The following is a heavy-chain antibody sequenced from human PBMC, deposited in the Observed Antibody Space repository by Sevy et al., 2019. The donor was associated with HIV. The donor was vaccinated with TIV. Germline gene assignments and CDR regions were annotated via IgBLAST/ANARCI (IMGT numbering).Heavy chain of an antibody. V-gene: IGHV4-61*01. CDR3: AREIYFYENSGFYYFDS. CDR2: VSYSGRT. Sequence: SETLSLTCNVSVASVSSGKYYWTWIRQPPGKDLEWIGHVSYSGRTHYNPSLKSRVTISEDTSKNQFSLSLNSVTAADTATYYCAREIYFYENSGFYYFDSWGLGILVTVSS. D-gene: IGHD3-22*01. CDR1: VASVSSGKYY. J-gene: IGHJ4*02.